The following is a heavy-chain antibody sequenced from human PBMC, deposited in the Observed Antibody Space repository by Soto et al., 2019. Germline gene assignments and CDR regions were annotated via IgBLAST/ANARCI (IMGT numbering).Heavy chain of an antibody. V-gene: IGHV3-23*01. Sequence: GGSLRLSCAASAFTFNNYAMSWVRQAPGKGLEWVSGIGGSGRTTYYADSVKGRFTISRDKSNNTLFLQMNSLRAEDTAVYYCAKSRYSDSSGDFYDYWGQGTLVTVSS. J-gene: IGHJ4*02. CDR1: AFTFNNYA. CDR3: AKSRYSDSSGDFYDY. CDR2: IGGSGRTT. D-gene: IGHD3-22*01.